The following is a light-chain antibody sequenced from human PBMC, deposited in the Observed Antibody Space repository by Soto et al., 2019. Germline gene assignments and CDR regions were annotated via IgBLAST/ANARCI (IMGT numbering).Light chain of an antibody. J-gene: IGLJ7*02. CDR3: AAWDDSLSDQNAV. CDR1: SSNIGSNY. CDR2: MNN. V-gene: IGLV1-47*01. Sequence: QSVLTQPPSASGTPGQRVTISCSGSSSNIGSNYVYWYQQLPGTAPKHLIYMNNQRPSGVPDRFSVSKSGTSASLAISGLRSEDEDDYYCAAWDDSLSDQNAVFGGGTQLTAL.